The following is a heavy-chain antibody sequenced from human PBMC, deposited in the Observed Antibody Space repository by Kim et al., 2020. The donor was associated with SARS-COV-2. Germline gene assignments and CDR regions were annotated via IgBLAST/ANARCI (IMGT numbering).Heavy chain of an antibody. J-gene: IGHJ6*02. V-gene: IGHV3-13*01. CDR1: GFSFSNFD. Sequence: GGSLRLSCEASGFSFSNFDMHWVRQATGKGLEWVAAIGTAGDTHYPASVKGRFTISRENAKNYLYLQMNSLRAGDTAIYYCARRGKTTANYGMDVWGQGTTVTVSS. CDR3: ARRGKTTANYGMDV. D-gene: IGHD4-17*01. CDR2: IGTAGDT.